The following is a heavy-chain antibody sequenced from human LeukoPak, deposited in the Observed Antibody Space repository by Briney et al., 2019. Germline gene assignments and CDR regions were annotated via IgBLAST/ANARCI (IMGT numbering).Heavy chain of an antibody. Sequence: PGGSLRLSCAASGFTFDDYAMHWVRQAPGKGLEWVSGIGWNSGSIGYADSVKGRFTISRDNAKNSLYLQMNSLRAEDTALYYCAKESGWRGFDYWGQGTLVTVSS. CDR2: IGWNSGSI. J-gene: IGHJ4*02. V-gene: IGHV3-9*01. CDR1: GFTFDDYA. CDR3: AKESGWRGFDY. D-gene: IGHD6-19*01.